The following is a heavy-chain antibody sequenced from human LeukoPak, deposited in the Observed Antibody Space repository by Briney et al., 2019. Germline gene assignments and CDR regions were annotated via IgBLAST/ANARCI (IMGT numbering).Heavy chain of an antibody. Sequence: GGSLRLSCAASGFTFSSYWMSWVRQAPGKGPEWVANIKQDGSEKYYVDSVKGRFTISRDNAKNSLYLQMNSLRAEDTAVYYCARALQPYYYYYYYMDVWGKGTTVTVSS. J-gene: IGHJ6*03. CDR2: IKQDGSEK. CDR3: ARALQPYYYYYYYMDV. D-gene: IGHD2-2*01. V-gene: IGHV3-7*01. CDR1: GFTFSSYW.